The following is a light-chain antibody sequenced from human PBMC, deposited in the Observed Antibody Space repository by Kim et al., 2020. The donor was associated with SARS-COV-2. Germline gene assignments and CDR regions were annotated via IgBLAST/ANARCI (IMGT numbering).Light chain of an antibody. CDR2: DNN. CDR1: GTNIGNNY. V-gene: IGLV1-51*01. CDR3: GTWDSSLSAVV. Sequence: GQKVTNADHGSGTNIGNNYVSWYQKLPGTAPKLLIYDNNKRPSGIPDRFSGSKSGTSATLGITGLQTGDEADYYCGTWDSSLSAVVFGGGTQLTVL. J-gene: IGLJ2*01.